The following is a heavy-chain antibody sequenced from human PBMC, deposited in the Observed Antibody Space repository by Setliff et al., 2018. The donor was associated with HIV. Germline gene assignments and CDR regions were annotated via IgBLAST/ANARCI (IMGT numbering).Heavy chain of an antibody. V-gene: IGHV3-7*01. Sequence: PGGSLRLSCVASGFSFSNYGMHWVRQAPGKGLEWVANIKQDGSERYYVDSVKGRFTISRDNTNNSLYLHMNSLRAEDTAVYYCARAAAYFNFWTGYHPHAFDIWGQGTMVTVSS. CDR2: IKQDGSER. CDR1: GFSFSNYG. CDR3: ARAAAYFNFWTGYHPHAFDI. D-gene: IGHD3-3*01. J-gene: IGHJ3*02.